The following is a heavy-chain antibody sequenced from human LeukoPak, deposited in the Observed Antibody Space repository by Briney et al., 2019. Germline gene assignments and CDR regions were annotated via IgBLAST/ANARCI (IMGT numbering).Heavy chain of an antibody. CDR2: IYYSGNT. D-gene: IGHD1-26*01. CDR1: GGSISSGGYY. V-gene: IGHV4-31*03. CDR3: ARDQLVGWGLGYYYYGMDV. J-gene: IGHJ6*02. Sequence: SETLSLTCTVSGGSISSGGYYWSWIRQHPGKGLEWIGYIYYSGNTYYNPSLKSRVTISVDTSKNQFSLRLSSVTAADTAVYYCARDQLVGWGLGYYYYGMDVWGQGTTVTVSS.